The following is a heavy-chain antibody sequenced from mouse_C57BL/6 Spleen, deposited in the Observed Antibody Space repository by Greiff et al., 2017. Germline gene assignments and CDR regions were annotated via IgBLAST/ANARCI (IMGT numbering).Heavy chain of an antibody. CDR1: GYTFTSYW. CDR3: ARGELRFDY. D-gene: IGHD1-1*01. V-gene: IGHV1-61*01. Sequence: QAQLQQPGAELVRPGSSVKLSCKASGYTFTSYWMDWVKQRPGQGLEWIGNIYPSDSETHYNQKFKDKATLTVDKSSSTAYMQLSSLTSEDSAVYYCARGELRFDYWGQGTTLTVSS. CDR2: IYPSDSET. J-gene: IGHJ2*01.